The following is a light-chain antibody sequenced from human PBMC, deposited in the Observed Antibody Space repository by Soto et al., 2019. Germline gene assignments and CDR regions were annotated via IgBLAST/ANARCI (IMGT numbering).Light chain of an antibody. CDR2: KAS. CDR3: QQYNSYPWT. CDR1: QSISSW. Sequence: DIQMTQSPSTLSASVGDRVTITCRASQSISSWLARYQQKPGKAPKLLIYKASSLESGVPSRLSGSGSGTEFTLTSSSLQPDDFATYYCQQYNSYPWTFGQGNKVEI. V-gene: IGKV1-5*03. J-gene: IGKJ1*01.